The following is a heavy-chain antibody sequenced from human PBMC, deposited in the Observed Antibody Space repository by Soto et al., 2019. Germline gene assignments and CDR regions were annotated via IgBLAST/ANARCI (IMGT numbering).Heavy chain of an antibody. CDR2: IYYSGST. CDR1: GGSISSYY. Sequence: SETLSLTCTVSGGSISSYYLSWIRQPPGKGLEWIGYIYYSGSTNYNPSLKSRVTISVDTSKNQFSLKLSSVTAADTAVYYCARDQGAAGWFDPWGQGTLVTVSS. CDR3: ARDQGAAGWFDP. J-gene: IGHJ5*02. D-gene: IGHD1-26*01. V-gene: IGHV4-59*01.